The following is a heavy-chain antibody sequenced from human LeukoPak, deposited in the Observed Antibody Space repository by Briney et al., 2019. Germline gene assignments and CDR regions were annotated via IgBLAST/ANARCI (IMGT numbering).Heavy chain of an antibody. D-gene: IGHD3-22*01. J-gene: IGHJ4*02. V-gene: IGHV2-70*11. CDR3: ARIRSSYYYDRMLYFDY. Sequence: SGPTLVNPTQTLTLTCTFSGFSLSTSGMCVSWIRQPPGKALEWLARIGWDDDKYYSTSLKTRLTISKDSSKNQVVLTMTNMDPVDTATYYCARIRSSYYYDRMLYFDYWGQGTLVTVSS. CDR2: IGWDDDK. CDR1: GFSLSTSGMC.